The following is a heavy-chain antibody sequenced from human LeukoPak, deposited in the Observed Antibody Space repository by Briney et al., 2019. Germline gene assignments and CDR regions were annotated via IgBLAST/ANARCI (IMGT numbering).Heavy chain of an antibody. Sequence: GGSLRLSCAASGFTFSSYGMHWVRQAPGKGLEWVAFIRYDGSNKYYADSVKGRFTISRDNSKNTLYLQMNSLRAEDTAVYYCARGRRGYDFWSGNPGNWGQGTLVTVSS. CDR2: IRYDGSNK. D-gene: IGHD3-3*01. CDR3: ARGRRGYDFWSGNPGN. CDR1: GFTFSSYG. V-gene: IGHV3-30*02. J-gene: IGHJ4*02.